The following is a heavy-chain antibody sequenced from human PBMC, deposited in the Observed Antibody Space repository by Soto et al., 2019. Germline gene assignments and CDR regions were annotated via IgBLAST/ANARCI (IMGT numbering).Heavy chain of an antibody. D-gene: IGHD2-2*01. CDR3: ARERIVVVPASWAPSHP. J-gene: IGHJ5*02. CDR1: GYTFTSYG. V-gene: IGHV1-18*01. CDR2: ISAYNGNT. Sequence: GASVKVSCKASGYTFTSYGISWVRQAPGQGLEWMGWISAYNGNTNYAQKLQGRVTMTTDTSTSTAYMELRSLRSDDTAVYYCARERIVVVPASWAPSHPWGQGTLVTVSS.